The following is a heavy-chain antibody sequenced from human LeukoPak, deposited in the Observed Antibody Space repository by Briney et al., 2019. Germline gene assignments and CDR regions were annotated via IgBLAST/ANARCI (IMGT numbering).Heavy chain of an antibody. CDR1: GYTFTSYG. CDR3: ARVCTVVPAAMTLTCAFDI. D-gene: IGHD2-2*01. J-gene: IGHJ3*02. Sequence: ASVKVSCKASGYTFTSYGISWVRQAPGQGLEWMGWISAYNGNTNYAQKLQGRVTMTTDTSTSTAYMELRSLRSDDTAVYYCARVCTVVPAAMTLTCAFDIWGQGTMVTVSS. V-gene: IGHV1-18*01. CDR2: ISAYNGNT.